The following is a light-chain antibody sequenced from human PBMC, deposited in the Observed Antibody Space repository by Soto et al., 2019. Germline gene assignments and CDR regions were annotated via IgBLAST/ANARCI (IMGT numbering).Light chain of an antibody. V-gene: IGKV3-20*01. CDR2: GAS. Sequence: EIVLTHFPGTLSFSPGERATLSCRASQSVGSNYLAWYQQRPGQPPNLLIFGASHRAPDIPDRFSGSGSGTDFTLTISRLEPEDFAVYYCQQYGSSIQTFGQGTKVDI. J-gene: IGKJ1*01. CDR3: QQYGSSIQT. CDR1: QSVGSNY.